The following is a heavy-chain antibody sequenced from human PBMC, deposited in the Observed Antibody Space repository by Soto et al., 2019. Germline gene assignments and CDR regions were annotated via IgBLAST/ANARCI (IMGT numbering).Heavy chain of an antibody. J-gene: IGHJ4*02. CDR2: IYSGGTT. CDR1: GFDVSVNY. D-gene: IGHD6-19*01. CDR3: ARDGPYSSAYYVDYF. V-gene: IGHV3-66*01. Sequence: GGSLRLSCAASGFDVSVNYMSWVRQAPGKGLEWVSIIYSGGTTDYADSVKGRFTISRDNSKNTMYLQMNSLRAEDTAVYYCARDGPYSSAYYVDYFWDQGT.